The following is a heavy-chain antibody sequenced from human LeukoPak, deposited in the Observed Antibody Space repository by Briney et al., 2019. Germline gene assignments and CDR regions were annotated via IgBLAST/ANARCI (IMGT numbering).Heavy chain of an antibody. CDR2: INHSGST. V-gene: IGHV4-34*01. J-gene: IGHJ5*02. CDR1: GGSFSGYY. Sequence: PSETLSLTCAVYGGSFSGYYWSWIRQPPGKGLEWIGEINHSGSTNYNPSLKSRVTISEDTSKNQFSLKLSSVTAADTAVYYCARGGGDIVVVPAASRSSCWFDPWGQGTLVTVSS. D-gene: IGHD2-2*01. CDR3: ARGGGDIVVVPAASRSSCWFDP.